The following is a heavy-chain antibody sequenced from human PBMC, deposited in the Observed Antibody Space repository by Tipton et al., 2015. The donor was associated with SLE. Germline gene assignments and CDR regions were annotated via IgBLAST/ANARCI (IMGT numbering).Heavy chain of an antibody. CDR3: AREDAAATHYYYYMDV. D-gene: IGHD2-15*01. CDR1: GASISSYY. Sequence: TLSLTCSVSGASISSYYWSWIRQPAGKGLEWIGRIYTSGSPNYNPSLKSRVIMSVDTSKNQASLKLSSVTAADTAVYYCAREDAAATHYYYYMDVWGKGTTVTVSS. J-gene: IGHJ6*03. V-gene: IGHV4-4*07. CDR2: IYTSGSP.